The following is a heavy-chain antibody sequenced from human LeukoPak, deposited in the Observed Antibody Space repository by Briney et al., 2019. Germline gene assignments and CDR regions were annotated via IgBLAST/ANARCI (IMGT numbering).Heavy chain of an antibody. CDR2: INPSSGST. Sequence: ASVKVSCKASGYTFSSYYMHWVRQAPGQGLEWMGIINPSSGSTSYPQKFQGRVTMTRDTSTSTVYMELSSLRSEDTAVYYCARYLGYNGYDGAFDFWGQGTMVTVSS. D-gene: IGHD5-12*01. J-gene: IGHJ3*01. V-gene: IGHV1-46*01. CDR1: GYTFSSYY. CDR3: ARYLGYNGYDGAFDF.